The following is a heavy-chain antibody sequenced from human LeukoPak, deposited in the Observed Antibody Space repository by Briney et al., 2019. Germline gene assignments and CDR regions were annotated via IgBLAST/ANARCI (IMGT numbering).Heavy chain of an antibody. CDR3: AREYCSSTSCYDY. D-gene: IGHD2-2*01. CDR2: IYYSGST. V-gene: IGHV4-59*01. CDR1: GGSISSYY. J-gene: IGHJ4*02. Sequence: SGTLSLTCTVSGGSISSYYWSWIRQPPGKGLEWIGYIYYSGSTNYTPSLKSRVTISVDTSKNQFSPKLSSVTAADTAVYYCAREYCSSTSCYDYWGQGTLVTVSS.